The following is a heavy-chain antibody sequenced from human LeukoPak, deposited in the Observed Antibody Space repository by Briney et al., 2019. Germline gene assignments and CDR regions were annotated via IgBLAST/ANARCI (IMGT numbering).Heavy chain of an antibody. CDR2: IYSGGST. D-gene: IGHD5-24*01. CDR3: ASGAGEMATTGDY. Sequence: PGGSLRLSCAASGFTVSSNYMSWVRQAPGKGLEWVSVIYSGGSTYYADSVKGRFTISRDNSKNTLYLQMNSLRAEDTAVYYCASGAGEMATTGDYWGQGTLVTVSS. V-gene: IGHV3-66*01. J-gene: IGHJ4*02. CDR1: GFTVSSNY.